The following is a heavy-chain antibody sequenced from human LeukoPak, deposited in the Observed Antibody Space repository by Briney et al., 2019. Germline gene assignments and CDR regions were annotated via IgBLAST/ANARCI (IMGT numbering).Heavy chain of an antibody. V-gene: IGHV3-21*01. J-gene: IGHJ4*02. Sequence: GGSLRLSCAASGFSFSSYTMNWARQAPGKGLEWVSSISISSSSIYYADSVKGRFTISRDNAKNSLYLQMNSLRAEDTAVYYCARDRTALAAGLDYWGQGTLVTVSS. CDR1: GFSFSSYT. D-gene: IGHD6-13*01. CDR3: ARDRTALAAGLDY. CDR2: ISISSSSI.